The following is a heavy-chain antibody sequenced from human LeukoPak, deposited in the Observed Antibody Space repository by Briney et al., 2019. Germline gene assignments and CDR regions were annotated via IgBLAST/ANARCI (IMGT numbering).Heavy chain of an antibody. CDR3: AKDRRLGYCSGGSCYLDY. Sequence: GGSLRLXXXXXXFTFSSYGMHWVRQAPGKGLEWVAVISYDGSNKYYADSVKGRFTISRDNSKNTLYLQMNSLRAEDTAVYYCAKDRRLGYCSGGSCYLDYWGQGTLVTVSS. J-gene: IGHJ4*02. CDR1: XFTFSSYG. CDR2: ISYDGSNK. D-gene: IGHD2-15*01. V-gene: IGHV3-30*18.